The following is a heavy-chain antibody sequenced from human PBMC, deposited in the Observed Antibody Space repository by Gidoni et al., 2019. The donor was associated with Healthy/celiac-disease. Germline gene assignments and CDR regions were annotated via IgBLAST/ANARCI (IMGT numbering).Heavy chain of an antibody. CDR2: ISYDGRNK. J-gene: IGHJ6*02. CDR3: ARGITHYYYGMDV. CDR1: GFTFSSYA. Sequence: QVQLVESGGCVVQPGRSLRLSCAASGFTFSSYAMHWVRQAPGKGLEWVAVISYDGRNKYYADSVKGRFTIFRDNSKNTLYLQMNSLRAEDTAVYYCARGITHYYYGMDVWGQGTTVTVSS. V-gene: IGHV3-30*04.